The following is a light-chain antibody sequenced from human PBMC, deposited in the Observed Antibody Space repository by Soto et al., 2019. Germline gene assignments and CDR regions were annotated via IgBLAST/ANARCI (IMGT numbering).Light chain of an antibody. CDR3: QQYGALPPT. CDR1: QTVSNTY. Sequence: EIVLTQFPAALPLSPGERVTLSCRASQTVSNTYLAWHQQNSGQATKFLIYGASNRATGIPDRFSGSGSRTDFTLTISRLEPEYLAVYYWQQYGALPPTFGGGTMVVIK. J-gene: IGKJ4*02. CDR2: GAS. V-gene: IGKV3-20*01.